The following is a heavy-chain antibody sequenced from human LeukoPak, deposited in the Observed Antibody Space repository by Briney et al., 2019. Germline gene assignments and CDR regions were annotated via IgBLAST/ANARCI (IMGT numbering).Heavy chain of an antibody. CDR1: GYTFTGYY. J-gene: IGHJ4*02. V-gene: IGHV1-2*06. CDR3: YLYYYERSGYSYYFDY. Sequence: ASVKVSCKASGYTFTGYYIHWVRQAPGQGLEWVGRINPNNGGTNYAQKFQGRVTMTRDTPISTAYMELSRLRSDHTAVYYCYLYYYERSGYSYYFDYWGQETLVTVXX. CDR2: INPNNGGT. D-gene: IGHD3-22*01.